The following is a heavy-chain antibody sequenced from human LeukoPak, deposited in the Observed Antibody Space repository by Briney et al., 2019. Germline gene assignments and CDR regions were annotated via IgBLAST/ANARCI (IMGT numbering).Heavy chain of an antibody. CDR1: GGVISIYY. D-gene: IGHD3-10*01. V-gene: IGHV4-59*08. J-gene: IGHJ3*02. Sequence: SATLSLTRSVSGGVISIYYCSWIRPPPGKGLVWIGYIYYSGSTNYNPSLQSRVTISVDTSKNQFSLKLSSVTAADTAVYYCARLQITLVRGVINAFDIWGQRTMVTVSS. CDR2: IYYSGST. CDR3: ARLQITLVRGVINAFDI.